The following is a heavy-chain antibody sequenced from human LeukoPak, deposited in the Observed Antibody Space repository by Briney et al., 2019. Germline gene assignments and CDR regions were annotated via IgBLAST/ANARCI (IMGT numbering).Heavy chain of an antibody. CDR3: AQDISGGMYGIWFDP. CDR2: INPSGGST. CDR1: GYTFTSYY. D-gene: IGHD2-8*01. J-gene: IGHJ5*02. V-gene: IGHV1-46*01. Sequence: ASVKVSCKASGYTFTSYYMHWVRQAPGQGLEWMGIINPSGGSTSYAQKFQGRVTMTRDPSTSTVYMELSSLRSEDTAVYYCAQDISGGMYGIWFDPWGQGTLVTVSS.